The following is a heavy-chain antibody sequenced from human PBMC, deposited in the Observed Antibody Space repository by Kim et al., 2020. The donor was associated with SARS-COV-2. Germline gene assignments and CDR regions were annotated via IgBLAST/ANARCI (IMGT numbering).Heavy chain of an antibody. CDR1: GFTFSSYW. CDR2: IKQDGSEK. V-gene: IGHV3-7*03. J-gene: IGHJ4*02. D-gene: IGHD3-22*01. Sequence: GGSLRLSCAASGFTFSSYWMSWVREAPGKGLEWVANIKQDGSEKYYVDSVKGRFTISRDNAKNSLYLQMNSLRAEDTAVYYCARAIDYYDSSGYDWGQGTLVTVSS. CDR3: ARAIDYYDSSGYD.